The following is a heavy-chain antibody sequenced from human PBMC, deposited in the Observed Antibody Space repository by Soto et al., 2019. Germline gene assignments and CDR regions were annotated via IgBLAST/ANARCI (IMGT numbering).Heavy chain of an antibody. CDR3: ARDFSPPIAAARTRREPYWYFDL. D-gene: IGHD6-13*01. CDR1: GGTFSSYT. CDR2: IIPILGIA. V-gene: IGHV1-69*08. Sequence: QVQLVQSGAEVKKPGSSVKVSCKASGGTFSSYTISWVRQAPGQGLEWMGRIIPILGIANYAQKFQGRVTITADKSTSTAYMELSSLRSEDTAVYYCARDFSPPIAAARTRREPYWYFDLWGRGTLVTVSS. J-gene: IGHJ2*01.